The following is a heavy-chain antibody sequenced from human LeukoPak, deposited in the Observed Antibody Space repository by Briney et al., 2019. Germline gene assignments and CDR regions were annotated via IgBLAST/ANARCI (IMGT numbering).Heavy chain of an antibody. Sequence: PGGSLRLSCAASGFTFSSYGMSWVRQAPGKGLEWVSAISPSGRNTYYADSVKGRFIISRDNSKNMLYLQMSSLRAEDTAVYYRAKGGSDSSGYYSLYYYYYMDVWGKGTTVTISS. V-gene: IGHV3-23*01. D-gene: IGHD3-22*01. CDR3: AKGGSDSSGYYSLYYYYYMDV. CDR1: GFTFSSYG. J-gene: IGHJ6*03. CDR2: ISPSGRNT.